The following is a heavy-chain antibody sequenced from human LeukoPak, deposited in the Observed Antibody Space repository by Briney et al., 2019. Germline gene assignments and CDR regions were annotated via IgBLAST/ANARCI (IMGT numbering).Heavy chain of an antibody. CDR2: INPSSGVT. CDR1: GYTFSAFH. Sequence: ASVKVSCKGSGYTFSAFHMYWVRQAPGQGPECMGLINPSSGVTKYPQKFQGRVTMTRDTSISTAYMELTRRTSDDTAVYYCATAGLSSYYYYYGMDVWGQGTTVTVSS. CDR3: ATAGLSSYYYYYGMDV. J-gene: IGHJ6*02. V-gene: IGHV1-2*02.